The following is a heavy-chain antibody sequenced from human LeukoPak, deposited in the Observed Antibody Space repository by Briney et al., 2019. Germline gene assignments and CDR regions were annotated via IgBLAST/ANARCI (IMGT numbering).Heavy chain of an antibody. CDR2: IHHSEST. Sequence: PSETLSLTCAVSGDSISSNYWWTWVRQPPGKGLEWIGEIHHSESTNFNPSLKSRVTISVDKSKNHFSLSLTSVSAADTAVYYCARGIPGYFGTSGYYYEFWGQGILVTVPS. CDR3: ARGIPGYFGTSGYYYEF. J-gene: IGHJ4*02. V-gene: IGHV4-4*02. D-gene: IGHD3-22*01. CDR1: GDSISSNYW.